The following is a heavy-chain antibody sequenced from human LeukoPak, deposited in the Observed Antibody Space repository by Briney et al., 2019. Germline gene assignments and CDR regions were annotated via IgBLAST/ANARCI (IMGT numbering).Heavy chain of an antibody. D-gene: IGHD4-11*01. CDR3: AREGGLQHHFDY. Sequence: SETLSLTRTVSGGSISSSSYYWGWIRQPPGKGLEWIGSIYYSGSTYYNPSLKSRVTISVDTSKNQFSLKLSSVTAADTAVYYCAREGGLQHHFDYWGQGTLVTVSS. V-gene: IGHV4-39*07. CDR2: IYYSGST. CDR1: GGSISSSSYY. J-gene: IGHJ4*02.